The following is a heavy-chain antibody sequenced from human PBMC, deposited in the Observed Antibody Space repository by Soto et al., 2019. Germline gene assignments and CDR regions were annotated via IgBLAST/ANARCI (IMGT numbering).Heavy chain of an antibody. Sequence: ASVKVSCKASGYTFTGYYMHLVRQAPGQGLEWMGWINPNSGGTNYAQKFQGWVTMTRDTSISTAYMELSRLRSDDTAVYYCTRSIQQQPPLDYWXQGPLVTVSS. CDR3: TRSIQQQPPLDY. J-gene: IGHJ4*02. D-gene: IGHD5-18*01. CDR1: GYTFTGYY. CDR2: INPNSGGT. V-gene: IGHV1-2*04.